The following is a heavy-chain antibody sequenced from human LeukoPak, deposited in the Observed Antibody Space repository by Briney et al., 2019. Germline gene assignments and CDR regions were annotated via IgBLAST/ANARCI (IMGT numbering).Heavy chain of an antibody. Sequence: GESLKVSCKGSGYSFTSYWIGWVRQMPGKGLEWMGIIYPGDSDTRYSPSFQGQVTISADKSISTAYLQWSSLKASDTAMYYCARGDYGDYREYYFDYWGQGTLVTVSS. J-gene: IGHJ4*02. D-gene: IGHD4-17*01. CDR2: IYPGDSDT. V-gene: IGHV5-51*01. CDR3: ARGDYGDYREYYFDY. CDR1: GYSFTSYW.